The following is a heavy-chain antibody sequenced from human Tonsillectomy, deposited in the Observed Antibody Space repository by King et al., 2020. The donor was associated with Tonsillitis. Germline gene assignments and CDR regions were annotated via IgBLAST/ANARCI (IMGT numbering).Heavy chain of an antibody. CDR1: GFTFSSYA. J-gene: IGHJ4*02. V-gene: IGHV3-23*04. D-gene: IGHD2-2*01. CDR3: ATVVAMSRSTPFWD. Sequence: VQLVESGGGLVQPGGSLRLSCAASGFTFSSYAMSWVRQAPGKGLEWVSAISGSGDGTSYADSVKGRFTISRDNSKNTLYLQMNSLRAEDTAVYFCATVVAMSRSTPFWDWGQGTLVTVSS. CDR2: ISGSGDGT.